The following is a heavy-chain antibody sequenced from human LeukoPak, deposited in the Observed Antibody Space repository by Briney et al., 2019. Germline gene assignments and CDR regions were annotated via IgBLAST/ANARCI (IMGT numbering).Heavy chain of an antibody. CDR2: IKQDGSEK. D-gene: IGHD3-3*01. Sequence: GGSLRLSCAASGLTFSDHWMSWVRQAPGKGLEWVANIKQDGSEKYYVDSVRGRFTISRDNAKNSLFLQMNSLRVEDTAVYHCASPYFDYWSGYNDYWGQGIPVTVSS. J-gene: IGHJ4*02. V-gene: IGHV3-7*01. CDR1: GLTFSDHW. CDR3: ASPYFDYWSGYNDY.